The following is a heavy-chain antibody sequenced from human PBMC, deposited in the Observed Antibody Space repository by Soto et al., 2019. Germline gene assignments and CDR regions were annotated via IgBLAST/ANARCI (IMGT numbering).Heavy chain of an antibody. CDR3: ARSGPGGYIDY. CDR2: AYYRSKWYN. D-gene: IGHD3-22*01. CDR1: GDSVSSNNAA. V-gene: IGHV6-1*01. Sequence: SPTLSLTCAISGDSVSSNNAAWKWIRQSPSRGLEWLGRAYYRSKWYNHYAVSVKSRITVNPDTSKNQFSLQLNSVTPEDTAVYYCARSGPGGYIDYWGQGTLVTVSS. J-gene: IGHJ4*02.